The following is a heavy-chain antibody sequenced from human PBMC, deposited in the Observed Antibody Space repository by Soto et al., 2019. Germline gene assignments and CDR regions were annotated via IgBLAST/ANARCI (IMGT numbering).Heavy chain of an antibody. Sequence: GGSLRLSCAASGFTFSSYSMNWVRQAPGKGLEWVSYISSSSSTIYYADSVKGRFTISRDNAKNSLYLQMNSLRDEDTAVYYCARRGADSSGYYFIPFDYWGQGTLVTSPQ. CDR3: ARRGADSSGYYFIPFDY. V-gene: IGHV3-48*02. CDR2: ISSSSSTI. D-gene: IGHD3-22*01. CDR1: GFTFSSYS. J-gene: IGHJ4*02.